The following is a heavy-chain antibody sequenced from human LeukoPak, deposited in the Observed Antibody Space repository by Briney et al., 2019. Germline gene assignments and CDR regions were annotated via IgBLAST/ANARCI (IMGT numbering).Heavy chain of an antibody. V-gene: IGHV4-31*03. Sequence: SETLSLTCTVSGGSISSSSYYWGWIRQPPGTGLEWIGYIYYSGSTYYNPSLKSRVTISVDTSKNQFSLKLSSVTAADTAVYYCAAQNYDFWSGYYNIDYWGQGTLVTVSS. J-gene: IGHJ4*02. CDR2: IYYSGST. CDR3: AAQNYDFWSGYYNIDY. D-gene: IGHD3-3*01. CDR1: GGSISSSSYY.